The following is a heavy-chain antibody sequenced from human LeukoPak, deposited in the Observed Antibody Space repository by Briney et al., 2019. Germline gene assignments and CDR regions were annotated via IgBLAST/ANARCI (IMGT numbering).Heavy chain of an antibody. CDR1: GGSLSRNNW. CDR2: ISHSGRT. CDR3: VRGLYASDSY. V-gene: IGHV4-4*02. Sequence: SETVSLTCGVSGGSLSRNNWWGWVRQPPGKGLEWIGEISHSGRTNYNPSLKSRVTMSVDKSKDHLSLALSTVTAADTAVYYCVRGLYASDSYWGQGNLVTVSS. J-gene: IGHJ4*02. D-gene: IGHD2/OR15-2a*01.